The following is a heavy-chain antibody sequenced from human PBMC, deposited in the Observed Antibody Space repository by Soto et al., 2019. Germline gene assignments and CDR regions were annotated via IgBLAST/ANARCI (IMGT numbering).Heavy chain of an antibody. Sequence: QVQLQESGPGLVRPAETLSLTCSVSTGSMRTYYWTWIRQSPGKGLEWIGQISHTGKTKYNPSLESRVTISVDTSRKQFSLKLTSVTAADTALYYCARDDTTGLFDFWGQGTPVTVSS. CDR3: ARDDTTGLFDF. CDR1: TGSMRTYY. D-gene: IGHD4-17*01. V-gene: IGHV4-59*01. CDR2: ISHTGKT. J-gene: IGHJ4*02.